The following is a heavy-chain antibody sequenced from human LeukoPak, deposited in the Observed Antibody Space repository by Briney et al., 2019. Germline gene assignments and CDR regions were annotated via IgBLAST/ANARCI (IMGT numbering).Heavy chain of an antibody. CDR2: ISYDGSNK. CDR1: GFTFSSYA. V-gene: IGHV3-30*04. D-gene: IGHD3-10*01. CDR3: ARGRGSGSYYRNWLDP. Sequence: PGRSLRLSCAASGFTFSSYAMHWVRQAPGKGLEWVAVISYDGSNKYYADSVKGRFTISRDNSKNTLYLQMNSLRAEDTAVYYCARGRGSGSYYRNWLDPWGQGTLVTVSS. J-gene: IGHJ5*02.